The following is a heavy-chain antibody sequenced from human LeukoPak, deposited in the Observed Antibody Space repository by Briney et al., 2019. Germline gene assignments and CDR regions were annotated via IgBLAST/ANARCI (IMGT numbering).Heavy chain of an antibody. CDR3: TRLSGDPYYYNMDV. CDR2: IYYSGST. V-gene: IGHV4-39*07. Sequence: SETLSLTCTVSGGSISSTIYYWGWIRQPPGKGLEWIGSIYYSGSTYYNPSLKSRVTISVDTSKNQFSLKLSSVTAADTAVYYCTRLSGDPYYYNMDVWGKGTTVTVSS. CDR1: GGSISSTIYY. D-gene: IGHD7-27*01. J-gene: IGHJ6*03.